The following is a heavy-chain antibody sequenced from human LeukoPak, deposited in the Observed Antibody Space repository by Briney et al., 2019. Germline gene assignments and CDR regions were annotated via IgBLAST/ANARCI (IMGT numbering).Heavy chain of an antibody. CDR2: INHSGST. CDR3: ARVAPYYDILTLPIDY. Sequence: SETLSLTCAVYGGSFSGYYWSWIRQPPGKGLEWIGEINHSGSTNYNPSLKSRVTISVDTSKNQFSLKLSSVTAADTAVYYCARVAPYYDILTLPIDYWGQGTLVTVSS. CDR1: GGSFSGYY. D-gene: IGHD3-9*01. V-gene: IGHV4-34*01. J-gene: IGHJ4*02.